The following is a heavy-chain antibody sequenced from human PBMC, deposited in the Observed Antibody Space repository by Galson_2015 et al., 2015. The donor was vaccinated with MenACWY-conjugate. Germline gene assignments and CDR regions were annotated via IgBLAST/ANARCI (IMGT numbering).Heavy chain of an antibody. CDR2: IKADGSFS. Sequence: SLRLSCAASGYTFSSYWMSWVRQAPGKGLEWISYIKADGSFSNYADSVKGRFTISTDNVKNMVYLQMDGLGDEDTAVYFCARDNNWSFDSWGQGTLVTVSS. CDR1: GYTFSSYW. D-gene: IGHD1-1*01. J-gene: IGHJ4*02. CDR3: ARDNNWSFDS. V-gene: IGHV3-74*01.